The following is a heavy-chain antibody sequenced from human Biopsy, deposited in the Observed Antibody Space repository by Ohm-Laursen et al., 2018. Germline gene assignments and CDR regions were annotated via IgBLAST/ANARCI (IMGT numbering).Heavy chain of an antibody. D-gene: IGHD2-15*01. V-gene: IGHV1-69*04. Sequence: GASVKVSCKTSTGTFDSYGVTWVRQAPGQGLEWMGRIIPILRTMTYAPKFQGRVTFTADKSSSTAYLELSSLTSEDTAMFYCAREAIGYQLPCDDWGQGTLVTVSS. J-gene: IGHJ4*02. CDR1: TGTFDSYG. CDR3: AREAIGYQLPCDD. CDR2: IIPILRTM.